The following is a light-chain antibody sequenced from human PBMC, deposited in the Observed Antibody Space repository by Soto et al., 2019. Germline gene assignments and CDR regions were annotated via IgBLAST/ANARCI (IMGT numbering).Light chain of an antibody. CDR3: QQYDNLPPFSLT. Sequence: DIQMTQSPSSLSASVGDRVTITCQASQDISNYLNWYQQKPGKAPKLLIYDASNLETGVPSRFSGSGSGTDFTFTISSLQPEDIATYYCQQYDNLPPFSLTFGGGTKVEIK. CDR2: DAS. V-gene: IGKV1-33*01. CDR1: QDISNY. J-gene: IGKJ4*01.